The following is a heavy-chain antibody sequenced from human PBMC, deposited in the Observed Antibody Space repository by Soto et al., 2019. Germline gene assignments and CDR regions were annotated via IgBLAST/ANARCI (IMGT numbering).Heavy chain of an antibody. CDR3: ATYARGYSKGFDY. Sequence: PGGSLRLSCAASGFNFNDYYMSWIRQAPGKGLEWISYISSRGGDIYYADSVKGRFTISRDNAKNSLYLQMNSLRAEDTAVYYCATYARGYSKGFDYWGQGTLVTVSS. J-gene: IGHJ4*02. V-gene: IGHV3-11*01. CDR1: GFNFNDYY. D-gene: IGHD5-12*01. CDR2: ISSRGGDI.